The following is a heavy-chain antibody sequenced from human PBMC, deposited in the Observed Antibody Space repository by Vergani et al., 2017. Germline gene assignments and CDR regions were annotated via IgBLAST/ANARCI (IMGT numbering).Heavy chain of an antibody. CDR3: ARDKGGRMALAGMMDV. V-gene: IGHV4-38-2*02. CDR2: IYHSEST. J-gene: IGHJ6*02. CDR1: GYSISSGYS. D-gene: IGHD6-19*01. Sequence: QVQLQESGPGLVKPSETLSLTCTVSGYSISSGYSWGWIRQPPGKGLEWIGSIYHSESTYYNPSLKSRVTISVDTSKNQFSLKVSSVTAADTAVYYCARDKGGRMALAGMMDVWGQGTTVTVYS.